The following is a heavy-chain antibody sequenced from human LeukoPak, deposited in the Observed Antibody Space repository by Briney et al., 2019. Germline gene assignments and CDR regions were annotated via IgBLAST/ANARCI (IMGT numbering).Heavy chain of an antibody. Sequence: SETLSLTCSVSGGSISSSSYYWSWIRQPPGKGLEWIGEINHSGSTNYNPSLKSRVTMSVDTSKNQFSLKLSSVTAADTAVYYCARGGSSSWYLYYFDYWGQGTLVTVSS. D-gene: IGHD6-13*01. V-gene: IGHV4-39*07. CDR3: ARGGSSSWYLYYFDY. CDR1: GGSISSSSYY. J-gene: IGHJ4*02. CDR2: INHSGST.